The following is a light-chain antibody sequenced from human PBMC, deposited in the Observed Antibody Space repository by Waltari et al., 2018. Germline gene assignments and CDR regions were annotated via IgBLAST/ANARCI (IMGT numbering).Light chain of an antibody. CDR2: EVS. Sequence: QSALTQPASVSGSPGQSTTISCTGTSRDVGGYNYVSWYQQHPGKAPKLMIYEVSNRPSGVSNRFSGSKSGNTASLTISGLQAEDEADYYCSSYTSSSTLAVFGGGTKLTVL. CDR3: SSYTSSSTLAV. J-gene: IGLJ3*02. V-gene: IGLV2-14*01. CDR1: SRDVGGYNY.